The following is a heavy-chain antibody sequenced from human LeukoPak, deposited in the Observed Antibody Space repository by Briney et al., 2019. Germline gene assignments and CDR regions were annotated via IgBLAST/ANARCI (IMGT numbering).Heavy chain of an antibody. CDR1: GLTFSNYN. V-gene: IGHV3-33*06. Sequence: GGSLTLSCVASGLTFSNYNMHWVRQAPGKGLEWVAAIWHDGNYKYYVDSVKGRFTISRDNSKNTVYLQMNSLRVDDTALYYCVKHLGSRWSNNRFDPWGQGSLVTVS. J-gene: IGHJ5*02. D-gene: IGHD6-13*01. CDR3: VKHLGSRWSNNRFDP. CDR2: IWHDGNYK.